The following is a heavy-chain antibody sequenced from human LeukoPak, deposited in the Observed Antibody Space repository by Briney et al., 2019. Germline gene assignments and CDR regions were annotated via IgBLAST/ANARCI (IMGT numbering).Heavy chain of an antibody. CDR2: INPNSGGT. Sequence: ASVKVSCKASGYTFTGYYMHWVRQAPGQGLEWMGWINPNSGGTNYAQKFQGRVTMTRDTSISTAYTELSRLRSDDTAVYYCARRIGSSVYYFDYWGQGTLVTVSS. D-gene: IGHD1-26*01. J-gene: IGHJ4*02. CDR1: GYTFTGYY. V-gene: IGHV1-2*02. CDR3: ARRIGSSVYYFDY.